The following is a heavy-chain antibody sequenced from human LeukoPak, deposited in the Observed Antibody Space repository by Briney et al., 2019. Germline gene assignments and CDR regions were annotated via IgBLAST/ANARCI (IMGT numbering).Heavy chain of an antibody. D-gene: IGHD3-22*01. CDR1: GGSFSGYY. CDR2: INHSGST. V-gene: IGHV4-34*01. J-gene: IGHJ4*02. Sequence: SETLSLTCAVYGGSFSGYYWSWIRQPPGKGLEWIGEINHSGSTNYNPSLKSRVTISVDTSKNQFSLKLSSVTAADTAVYYCARGRGGYDSSGYNYWGQGTLVTVSS. CDR3: ARGRGGYDSSGYNY.